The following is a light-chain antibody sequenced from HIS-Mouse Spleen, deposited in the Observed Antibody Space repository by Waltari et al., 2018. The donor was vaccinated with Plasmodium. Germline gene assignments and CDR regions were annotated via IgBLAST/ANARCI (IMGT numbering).Light chain of an antibody. J-gene: IGKJ4*01. CDR3: QQYGSSPLT. Sequence: EIVLTQSPGTLSLSPGERATLSCRASQSVSRSYLAWYQQKPGQAPRLLIYGASSRATGIPDRFSGSGAGTDFTLTISRLEPEDFAVYYWQQYGSSPLTLGGGTKVEIK. CDR1: QSVSRSY. CDR2: GAS. V-gene: IGKV3-20*01.